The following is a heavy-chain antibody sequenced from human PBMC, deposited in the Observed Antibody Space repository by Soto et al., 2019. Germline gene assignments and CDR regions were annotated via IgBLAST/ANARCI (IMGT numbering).Heavy chain of an antibody. D-gene: IGHD6-13*01. CDR2: IIPILGIA. V-gene: IGHV1-69*08. Sequence: QVQLVQSGAEVKKPGSSVKVSCKASGGTFSSYTISWVRQAPGQGLEWMGRIIPILGIANYAQKFQGRVTITADKSTSTAYMELSSLRSEDTAVYYCARDDPSSSWEGAPHFFGGGQGTLVTVSS. CDR1: GGTFSSYT. CDR3: ARDDPSSSWEGAPHFFG. J-gene: IGHJ4*02.